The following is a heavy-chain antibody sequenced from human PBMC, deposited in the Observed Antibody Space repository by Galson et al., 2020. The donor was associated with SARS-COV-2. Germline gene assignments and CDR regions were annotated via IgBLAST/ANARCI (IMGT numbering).Heavy chain of an antibody. CDR2: ISYDGSNK. CDR1: GFTFSSYA. CDR3: ARGFAGYYYYMDV. J-gene: IGHJ6*03. Sequence: QLGESLKISCAASGFTFSSYAMHWVRQAPGKGLEWVAVISYDGSNKYYADSVKGRFTISRDNSKNTLYLQMNSLRAEDTAVYYCARGFAGYYYYMDVWGKGTTVTVSS. D-gene: IGHD3-10*01. V-gene: IGHV3-30*04.